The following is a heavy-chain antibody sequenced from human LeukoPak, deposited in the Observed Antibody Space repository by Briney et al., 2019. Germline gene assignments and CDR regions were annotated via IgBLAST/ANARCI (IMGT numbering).Heavy chain of an antibody. CDR3: ARSERSGIYFDY. V-gene: IGHV4-34*01. Sequence: SETLSLTCAVCGGSFSAYYWSWIRQPPGKGLEWIVEINHSGSTNYNPSLKSRVTISVDTSRNQFSLKVGTVTAADTAVYYCARSERSGIYFDYWGQGTLVTVSS. CDR1: GGSFSAYY. J-gene: IGHJ4*02. D-gene: IGHD6-13*01. CDR2: INHSGST.